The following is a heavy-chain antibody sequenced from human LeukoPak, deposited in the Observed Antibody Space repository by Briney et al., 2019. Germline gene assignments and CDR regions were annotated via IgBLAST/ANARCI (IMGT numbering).Heavy chain of an antibody. D-gene: IGHD2-2*01. CDR2: ISGSGGST. Sequence: PGGSLRLSCAASGFTFSSYAMSWVRQAPGKGLEWVSAISGSGGSTYYADSVKGRFTISRDNSKNTLYLQMNSLRAEDTAVYYCATRGHCSSTSCYADYYGMDVWGKGTTVTVSS. V-gene: IGHV3-23*01. J-gene: IGHJ6*04. CDR3: ATRGHCSSTSCYADYYGMDV. CDR1: GFTFSSYA.